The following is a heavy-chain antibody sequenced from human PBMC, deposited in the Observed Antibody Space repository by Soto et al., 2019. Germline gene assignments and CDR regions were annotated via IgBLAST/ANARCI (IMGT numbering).Heavy chain of an antibody. Sequence: EVQLVESGGGLIQPGGSLRLSCAASGFIVSNNHMSWVRQAPGKGLEWVSVIYSGGSTYYADSVKGRFTISRDNSKNTLYLQMNSLRAEDTAVYYCARGGYYYDSRAYGKPFDIWGQGTMVTVSS. CDR3: ARGGYYYDSRAYGKPFDI. CDR1: GFIVSNNH. V-gene: IGHV3-53*01. D-gene: IGHD3-22*01. CDR2: IYSGGST. J-gene: IGHJ3*02.